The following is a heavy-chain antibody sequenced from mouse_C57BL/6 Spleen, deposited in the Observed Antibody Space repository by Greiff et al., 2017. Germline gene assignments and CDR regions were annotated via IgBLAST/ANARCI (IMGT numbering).Heavy chain of an antibody. V-gene: IGHV5-17*01. Sequence: EVQLVESGGGLVKPGGSLKLSCAASGFTFSDYGMHWVRQAPEKGLEWVAYISSGSSTIYYADTVKGRFTIYRDNAKNTLFLQMTSLRSEDTAMYYCAWPCSSIFDYWGQGTTLTVSS. D-gene: IGHD1-1*01. CDR2: ISSGSSTI. CDR3: AWPCSSIFDY. CDR1: GFTFSDYG. J-gene: IGHJ2*01.